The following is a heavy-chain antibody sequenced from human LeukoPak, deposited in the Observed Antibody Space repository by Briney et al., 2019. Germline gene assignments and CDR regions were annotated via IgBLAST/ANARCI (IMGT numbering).Heavy chain of an antibody. Sequence: GGSLRLSCAASGFTFNDYYMSWIRQAPGRGLEWLSYINIGGTNTHYADSVKGRFAISRDNAKKSLYLEMNNLRAEDTAVYYCATDGAGFDTWGQGVLVTVSS. J-gene: IGHJ5*02. V-gene: IGHV3-11*01. CDR1: GFTFNDYY. CDR2: INIGGTNT. CDR3: ATDGAGFDT.